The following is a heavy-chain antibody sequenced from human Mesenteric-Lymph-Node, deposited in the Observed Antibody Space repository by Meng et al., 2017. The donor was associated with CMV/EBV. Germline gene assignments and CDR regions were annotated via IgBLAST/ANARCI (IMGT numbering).Heavy chain of an antibody. CDR3: AKSVDTAKFDY. CDR2: INSDGSST. J-gene: IGHJ4*02. Sequence: GGSLRLSCAASGFTFSSYWMHWVRQAPGTGLVWVSRINSDGSSTSYADSVKGRFTISRDNAKNTLYLQMNSLRAEDTAVYYCAKSVDTAKFDYWGQGTLVTVSS. CDR1: GFTFSSYW. V-gene: IGHV3-74*01. D-gene: IGHD5-18*01.